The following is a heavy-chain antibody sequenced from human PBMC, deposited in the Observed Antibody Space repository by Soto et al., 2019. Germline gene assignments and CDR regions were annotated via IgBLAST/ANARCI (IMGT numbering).Heavy chain of an antibody. J-gene: IGHJ4*01. CDR2: ISYDGSNK. V-gene: IGHV3-30*18. CDR3: AKEFHSWNYFDY. Sequence: GGSLRLSCAASGFTFSSSGMHWVRQAPGKGLEWVAVISYDGSNKFYADSVKGRFTISRDNFRNTLYLQMNSLRAEDTAVYYCAKEFHSWNYFDYWGHGTLVTVSS. D-gene: IGHD1-20*01. CDR1: GFTFSSSG.